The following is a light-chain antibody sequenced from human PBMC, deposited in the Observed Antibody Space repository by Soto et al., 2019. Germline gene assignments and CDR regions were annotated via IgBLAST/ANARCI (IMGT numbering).Light chain of an antibody. CDR2: EVS. Sequence: QSALTQPPSASGSPGQSVTISCTGTSSDVGGYNYVSWYQQHPGKAPKLMIYEVSKRPSGVPDRFSGSTSGTSASLVIRGLQSEDEADYYCAAWDDILNGYVFGGGTKVTVL. V-gene: IGLV2-8*01. J-gene: IGLJ1*01. CDR3: AAWDDILNGYV. CDR1: SSDVGGYNY.